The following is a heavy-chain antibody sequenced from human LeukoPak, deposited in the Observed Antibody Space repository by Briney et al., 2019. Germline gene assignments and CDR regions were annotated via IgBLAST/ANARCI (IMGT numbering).Heavy chain of an antibody. CDR3: ARGITSDAFDI. Sequence: NPSETLSLTCTVSGGSISSYYWSWIRQPPGKGLEWIGYIYYSGSTNYNPSLKSRVTISVDTSKNQFSLKLSSVTAADTAVYYCARGITSDAFDIWGQGTMVTVSS. J-gene: IGHJ3*02. V-gene: IGHV4-59*08. D-gene: IGHD3-10*01. CDR1: GGSISSYY. CDR2: IYYSGST.